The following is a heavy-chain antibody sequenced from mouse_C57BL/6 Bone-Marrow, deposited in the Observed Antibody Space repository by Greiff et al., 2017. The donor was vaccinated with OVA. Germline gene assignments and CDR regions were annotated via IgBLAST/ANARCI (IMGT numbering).Heavy chain of an antibody. J-gene: IGHJ3*01. V-gene: IGHV8-12*01. CDR1: GFSLSTSGMG. D-gene: IGHD2-3*01. Sequence: QVTLKESGPGILQSSQTLSLTCSFSGFSLSTSGMGVSWIRQPSGKGLEWLAHIYWDDDKRYNPSLKSRLTISKDTSRNQVFLKITSVDTADTATYYCARRDGYYVDWFAYWGQGTLVTVSA. CDR2: IYWDDDK. CDR3: ARRDGYYVDWFAY.